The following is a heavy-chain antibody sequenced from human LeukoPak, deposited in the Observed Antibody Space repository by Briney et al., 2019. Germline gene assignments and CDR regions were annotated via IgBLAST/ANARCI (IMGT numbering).Heavy chain of an antibody. V-gene: IGHV3-48*03. J-gene: IGHJ3*02. CDR1: GFTFSSYE. CDR2: ISSSGSTI. Sequence: PGGSLRLSCAAYGFTFSSYEMNWVRQAPGKGLEWVSYISSSGSTIYYADSVKGRLTISRDNAKNSLYLQMNSLRAEDTAVYYCASPYGDYDAFDIWGQGTMVTVSS. D-gene: IGHD4-17*01. CDR3: ASPYGDYDAFDI.